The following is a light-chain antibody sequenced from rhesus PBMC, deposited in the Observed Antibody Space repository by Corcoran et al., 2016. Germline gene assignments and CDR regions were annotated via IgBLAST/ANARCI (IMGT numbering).Light chain of an antibody. Sequence: QAALTQPRSVSGSPGQSVTISCTGISSDIGDYNSVSWYQQHPGTAPKLMIYDVSKRPSGVSDRFSGSKSGNTASLTISGLQAEDEADYHCTSYAGSNIFFIGGGTRLTVL. CDR2: DVS. J-gene: IGLJ1*01. V-gene: IGLV2-32*02. CDR1: SSDIGDYNS. CDR3: TSYAGSNIFF.